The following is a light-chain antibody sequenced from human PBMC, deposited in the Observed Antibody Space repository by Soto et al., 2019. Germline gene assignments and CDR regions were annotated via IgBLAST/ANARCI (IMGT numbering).Light chain of an antibody. Sequence: DIRMTQSPSSLSTSVGDRVTITCRASQGISNYLAWYQQKPGKVPKLLIYAASTLQSGVPSRFSGSGSGTDLTLTISSLQPEDVATYYCQKYNSAPWTFGQGTKVEIK. V-gene: IGKV1-27*01. CDR2: AAS. CDR3: QKYNSAPWT. CDR1: QGISNY. J-gene: IGKJ1*01.